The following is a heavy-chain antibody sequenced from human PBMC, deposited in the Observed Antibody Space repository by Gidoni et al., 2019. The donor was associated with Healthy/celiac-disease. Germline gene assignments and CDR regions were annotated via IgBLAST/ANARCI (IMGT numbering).Heavy chain of an antibody. CDR3: ARRAYGGSYYGY. J-gene: IGHJ4*02. CDR1: GFTLSDYY. CDR2: ISSSSSYT. V-gene: IGHV3-11*06. Sequence: QVQLAVSGGGLVTPGGSLRLSCAASGFTLSDYYMRWLRQAPGKGLEWVSYISSSSSYTNYADSVKGRFTISRDNAKNSLYLQMNSLRAEDTAVYYCARRAYGGSYYGYWGQGTLVTVSS. D-gene: IGHD1-26*01.